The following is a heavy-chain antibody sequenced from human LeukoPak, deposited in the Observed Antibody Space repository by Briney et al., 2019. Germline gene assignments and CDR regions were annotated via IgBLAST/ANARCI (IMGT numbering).Heavy chain of an antibody. CDR1: GFTFSSYA. Sequence: GGSLGLSCAASGFTFSSYAMSWVRQAPGKGLEWVSAISGSGGSTYYADSVKGWFTISRDNSKNTLYLQMNSLRAEDTAVYYCAKQGITMVRGVNRGMDVWGQGTTVTVSS. D-gene: IGHD3-10*01. CDR3: AKQGITMVRGVNRGMDV. CDR2: ISGSGGST. J-gene: IGHJ6*02. V-gene: IGHV3-23*01.